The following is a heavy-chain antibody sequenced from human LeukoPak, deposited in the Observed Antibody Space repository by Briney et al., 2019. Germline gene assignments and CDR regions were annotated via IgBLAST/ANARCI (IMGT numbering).Heavy chain of an antibody. D-gene: IGHD3-16*01. CDR3: ASPGPHYDYVWGSYGMDV. V-gene: IGHV1-69*01. Sequence: SVKVSCKASGGTFSSYAISWVRQAPGQGLEWMGGIIPIFGTTNYAQKFQGRVTITADESTSTAYMELSSLRSEDTAVYYCASPGPHYDYVWGSYGMDVWGQGTTVTVSS. CDR1: GGTFSSYA. CDR2: IIPIFGTT. J-gene: IGHJ6*02.